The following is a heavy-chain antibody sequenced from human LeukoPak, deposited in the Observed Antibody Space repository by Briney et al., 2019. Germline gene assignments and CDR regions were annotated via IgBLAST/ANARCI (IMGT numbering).Heavy chain of an antibody. CDR2: IYYSGST. D-gene: IGHD1-14*01. CDR3: ARDLTEDDAFDI. V-gene: IGHV4-61*01. Sequence: SETLSLTCTVSGDSVNSGSYYWSWIRQPPGKGLEWIGYIYYSGSTNYNPSLKSRVTISVDTSKNQFSLKLSSVTAADTAVYYCARDLTEDDAFDIWGQGTMVTVSS. CDR1: GDSVNSGSYY. J-gene: IGHJ3*02.